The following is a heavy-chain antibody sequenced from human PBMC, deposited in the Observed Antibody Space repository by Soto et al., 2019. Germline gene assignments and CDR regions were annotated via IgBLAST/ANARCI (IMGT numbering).Heavy chain of an antibody. D-gene: IGHD5-12*01. Sequence: ASVKVSFKASGCTFNNYPITWVRQAPGQGLEWMGGSIPIFGTANYAQKFQGRVTISVDESTSTAYMELSSLRSEDTAVYYCARGRGYSGDDHYYYFDMDVWGQGTTVTVSS. V-gene: IGHV1-69*13. CDR2: SIPIFGTA. J-gene: IGHJ6*02. CDR3: ARGRGYSGDDHYYYFDMDV. CDR1: GCTFNNYP.